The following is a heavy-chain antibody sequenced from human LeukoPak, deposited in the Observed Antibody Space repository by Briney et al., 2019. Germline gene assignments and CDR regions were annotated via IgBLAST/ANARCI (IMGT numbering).Heavy chain of an antibody. V-gene: IGHV1-8*01. CDR1: GYTFTSSYD. D-gene: IGHD2-21*02. J-gene: IGHJ4*02. CDR3: ARDPIYCGGDRYRPPFDY. CDR2: MNPYSGIT. Sequence: GASVKVSCKASGYTFTSSYDINWVRQAPGQGLEWMGWMNPYSGITGYTQKFQGRVTMTRDTSTSTVYMELSSLRSEDTAVYYCARDPIYCGGDRYRPPFDYWGQGTLVTVSS.